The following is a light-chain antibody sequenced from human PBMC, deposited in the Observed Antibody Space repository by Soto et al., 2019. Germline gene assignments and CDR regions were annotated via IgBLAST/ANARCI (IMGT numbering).Light chain of an antibody. V-gene: IGKV3-20*01. Sequence: EIVLTQSPGTLSLSPGERATLSCRASQTLSSNSLAWYQQRPGQTPRVLVYGASNRATGIPDKFSGSGSGTDFTLTINRLEPGDFAVYYCQQYESSPITFGGGTKV. CDR3: QQYESSPIT. J-gene: IGKJ4*01. CDR2: GAS. CDR1: QTLSSNS.